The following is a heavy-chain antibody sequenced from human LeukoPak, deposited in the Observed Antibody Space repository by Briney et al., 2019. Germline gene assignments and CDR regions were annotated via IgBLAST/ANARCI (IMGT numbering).Heavy chain of an antibody. CDR3: ARGRTWAMIVVVKGPYYFDY. Sequence: SETLSLTCAVYGGSFSGYYWSWIRQPPGKGLEWIGEINHSGSTNYNPSLKSRVTISVDTSKNQCSLKLSSVTAADTAVYYCARGRTWAMIVVVKGPYYFDYWGQGTLVTVSS. V-gene: IGHV4-34*01. J-gene: IGHJ4*02. CDR2: INHSGST. CDR1: GGSFSGYY. D-gene: IGHD3-22*01.